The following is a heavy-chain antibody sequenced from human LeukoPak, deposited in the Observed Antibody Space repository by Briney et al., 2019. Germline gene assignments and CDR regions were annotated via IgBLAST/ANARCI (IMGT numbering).Heavy chain of an antibody. Sequence: SETLSLTCAVYGGSFSGYYWSWIRQPPGKGLEWIGEINHSGSTNYNPSLKSRVTISVDTSKNQFSLKLSSVTAADTAVYYCARMIAAAGWSYYYYYMDVWGKGTTVTISS. CDR1: GGSFSGYY. J-gene: IGHJ6*03. V-gene: IGHV4-34*01. CDR3: ARMIAAAGWSYYYYYMDV. D-gene: IGHD6-13*01. CDR2: INHSGST.